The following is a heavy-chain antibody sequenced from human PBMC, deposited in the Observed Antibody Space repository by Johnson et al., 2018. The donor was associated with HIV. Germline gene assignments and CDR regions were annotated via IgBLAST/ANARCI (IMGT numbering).Heavy chain of an antibody. CDR3: ARGGARPYDAFDI. V-gene: IGHV3-66*01. D-gene: IGHD3-16*01. CDR2: IYSGGTT. Sequence: VQLVESGGGLVQPGGSLRLSCAVSGFSVSTNYINWVRQAPGKGLEWVSVIYSGGTTYYGDSVMGRFTISRDNSNNTVYLQMNSLRAEDTAVYYCARGGARPYDAFDIWGQGTMVTVSS. CDR1: GFSVSTNY. J-gene: IGHJ3*02.